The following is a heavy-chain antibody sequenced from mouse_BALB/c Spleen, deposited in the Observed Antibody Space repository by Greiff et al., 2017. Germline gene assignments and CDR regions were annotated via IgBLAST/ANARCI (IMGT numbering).Heavy chain of an antibody. J-gene: IGHJ2*01. CDR2: ISSGGSYT. CDR3: ARHGGYDTFDY. V-gene: IGHV5-6*01. Sequence: VQLQQSGGDLVKPGGSLKLSCAASGFTFSSYGMSWVRQTPDKRLEWVATISSGGSYTYYPDSVKGRFTISRDNAKNTLYLQMSSLKSEDTAMYYCARHGGYDTFDYWGQGTTLTVSS. D-gene: IGHD2-2*01. CDR1: GFTFSSYG.